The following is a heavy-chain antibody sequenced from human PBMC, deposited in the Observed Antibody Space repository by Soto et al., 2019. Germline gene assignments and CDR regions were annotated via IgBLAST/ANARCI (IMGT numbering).Heavy chain of an antibody. J-gene: IGHJ6*02. CDR2: TSYNGSDE. V-gene: IGHV3-30-3*01. D-gene: IGHD6-13*01. CDR1: GFSFSRYA. Sequence: PGGSLRLSCAASGFSFSRYALYCVRQAPCRGLEWGALTSYNGSDEYDADSVKGRFTISRDSSTNTLSLQMNSLRGEDTAVYYCARAPPRGIAAPGTWGSGMDVWGQRTTVTVSS. CDR3: ARAPPRGIAAPGTWGSGMDV.